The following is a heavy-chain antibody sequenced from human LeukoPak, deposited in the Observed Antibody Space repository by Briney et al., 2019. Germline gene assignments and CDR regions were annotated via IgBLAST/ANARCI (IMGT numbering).Heavy chain of an antibody. J-gene: IGHJ4*02. D-gene: IGHD6-13*01. Sequence: SETLSLTCIVSGGSISSGYYWGWIRQPPGKVLEWIGNIYYSGNTYYNPSLKSRVTMSVDTSKNQFSLKLSTVTAADTSVYYCARRREQQLVDFDYWGQGTLVTVSS. CDR3: ARRREQQLVDFDY. CDR2: IYYSGNT. V-gene: IGHV4-39*01. CDR1: GGSISSGYY.